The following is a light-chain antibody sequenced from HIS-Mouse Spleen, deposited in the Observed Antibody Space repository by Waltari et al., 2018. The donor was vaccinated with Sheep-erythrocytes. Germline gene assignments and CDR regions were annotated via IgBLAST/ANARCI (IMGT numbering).Light chain of an antibody. CDR2: GAS. J-gene: IGKJ3*01. Sequence: IVLTQSPGTLSLSPGESATLSCRASQSVSTSYLAWYQQKPGQAPRLLIYGASSRATGIPDRFSGSGSGTDFTLTISRLEPEDFAVYYCQQYGSSRQQTFTFGPGTKVDIK. CDR1: QSVSTSY. CDR3: QQYGSSRQQTFT. V-gene: IGKV3-20*01.